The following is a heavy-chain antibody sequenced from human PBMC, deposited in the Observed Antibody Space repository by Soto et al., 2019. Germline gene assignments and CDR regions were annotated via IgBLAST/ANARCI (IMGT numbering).Heavy chain of an antibody. CDR1: GGSTSSYH. CDR3: ARETYGLDF. V-gene: IGHV4-4*07. J-gene: IGHJ4*02. D-gene: IGHD4-17*01. Sequence: SETLSLTCIVSGGSTSSYHWSWIRQPAGKGLEWIGRISTSGITNYNPSLKSRVTMSVDTSKNQFSLKLTSVTAADTAMYYCARETYGLDFWGQGTLVTVSS. CDR2: ISTSGIT.